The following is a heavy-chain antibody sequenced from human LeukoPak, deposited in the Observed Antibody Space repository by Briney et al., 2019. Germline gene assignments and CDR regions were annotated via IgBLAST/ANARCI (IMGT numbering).Heavy chain of an antibody. V-gene: IGHV3-23*01. Sequence: GGSLRLSCAASGFTFSGYAMTWVRQAPGKGLEWVSTISDSGTSTYHADSVKRRFSISRDNSRDMLWLQMSSLRVEDTAVYYCAKGGSIPARLIASQWGHGTLVTVSS. D-gene: IGHD6-6*01. CDR3: AKGGSIPARLIASQ. CDR1: GFTFSGYA. J-gene: IGHJ4*01. CDR2: ISDSGTST.